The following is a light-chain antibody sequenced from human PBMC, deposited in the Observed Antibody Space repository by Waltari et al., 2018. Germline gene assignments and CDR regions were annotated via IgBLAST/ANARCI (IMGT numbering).Light chain of an antibody. CDR2: GAS. V-gene: IGKV1-39*01. Sequence: DIQMTQSPSSLSASVGDRVAITCRASQTINNFLNWYQKKPGKAPKLLIYGASTLHNGVPSRFSGSASGTDFTLIISSLQPEDVATYYCQQAYNTPVTFGPGTKVDIK. J-gene: IGKJ3*01. CDR1: QTINNF. CDR3: QQAYNTPVT.